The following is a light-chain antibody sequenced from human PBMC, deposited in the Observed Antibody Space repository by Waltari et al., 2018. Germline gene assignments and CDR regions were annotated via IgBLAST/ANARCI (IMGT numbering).Light chain of an antibody. CDR2: DVS. Sequence: QSALTQPASVSGSPGQSITISCTGTSSDVGAYNYVSWYQQHPGKAPKLLIFDVSYRPSGVSSRFSSSQSCNTASLTISGLQAQDEADYYCSSYISSSTLELFGGGTSLTVL. V-gene: IGLV2-14*03. CDR3: SSYISSSTLEL. CDR1: SSDVGAYNY. J-gene: IGLJ2*01.